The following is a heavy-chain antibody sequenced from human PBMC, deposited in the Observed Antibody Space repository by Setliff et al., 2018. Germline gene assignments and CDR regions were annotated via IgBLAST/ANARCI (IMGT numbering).Heavy chain of an antibody. V-gene: IGHV4-38-2*01. CDR1: GYSICSGFY. J-gene: IGHJ4*02. CDR3: ARFAGSSWVDY. D-gene: IGHD6-13*01. Sequence: NPSETLSLTCAVSGYSICSGFYWGWIRQPPGKALEWMGSIYHRRSTYYSSSLKRRVTMSLDTSKNQSSLKLSSVTAADTAVYYCARFAGSSWVDYWGQGTLVTVSS. CDR2: IYHRRST.